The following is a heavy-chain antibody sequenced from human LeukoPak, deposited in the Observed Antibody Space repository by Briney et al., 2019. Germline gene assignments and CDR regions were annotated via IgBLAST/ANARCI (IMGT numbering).Heavy chain of an antibody. D-gene: IGHD3-10*01. CDR2: ISAYNGNT. CDR1: GYTFTSYG. Sequence: ASVKVSCKASGYTFTSYGISWVRQAPGQGLEWMGWISAYNGNTNYAQKLQGRVTMTTDTSTSTAYMELRSLRSDDTAVYYCARLRPIFVRGVTSGDDAFDIWGQGTMVTVSS. V-gene: IGHV1-18*01. J-gene: IGHJ3*02. CDR3: ARLRPIFVRGVTSGDDAFDI.